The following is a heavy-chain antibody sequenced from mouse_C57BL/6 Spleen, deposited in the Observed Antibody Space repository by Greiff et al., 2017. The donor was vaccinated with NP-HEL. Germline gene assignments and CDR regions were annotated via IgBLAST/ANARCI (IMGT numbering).Heavy chain of an antibody. V-gene: IGHV1-81*01. J-gene: IGHJ4*01. D-gene: IGHD2-3*01. CDR1: GYTFTSYG. CDR3: ARKGDDGYYKNAMDY. Sequence: QVQLKESGAELARPGASVKLSCKASGYTFTSYGISWVKQRTGQGLEWIGEIYPRSGNTYYNEKFKGKATLTADKSSSTAYMELRSLTSEDSAVYFCARKGDDGYYKNAMDYWGQGTSVTVSS. CDR2: IYPRSGNT.